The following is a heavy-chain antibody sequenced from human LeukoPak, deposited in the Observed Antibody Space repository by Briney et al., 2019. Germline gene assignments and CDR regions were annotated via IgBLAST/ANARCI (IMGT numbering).Heavy chain of an antibody. CDR1: GYTFTNYW. J-gene: IGHJ4*02. CDR3: ARGGHSYSLDY. CDR2: IYPGDSDT. V-gene: IGHV5-51*01. Sequence: GESLKISCKGSGYTFTNYWIGWVRQMPGKGLEWMGIIYPGDSDTRYSPSFQGHVTISTDKSISTAYLQWSSLTASDTGMYFCARGGHSYSLDYWGQGTLVTVSS. D-gene: IGHD5-18*01.